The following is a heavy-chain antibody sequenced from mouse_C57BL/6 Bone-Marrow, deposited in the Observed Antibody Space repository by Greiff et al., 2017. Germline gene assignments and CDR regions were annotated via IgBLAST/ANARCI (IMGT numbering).Heavy chain of an antibody. CDR2: ISYDGSN. V-gene: IGHV3-6*01. J-gene: IGHJ4*01. CDR1: GYSITSGYY. CDR3: ARGGLLRKRYAMDY. Sequence: EVQLVESGPGLVKPSQSLSLTCSVTGYSITSGYYWNWIRQFPGNKLEWMGYISYDGSNNYNPSLKNRISITRDTSKNQFFLKLNSVTTEDTATYYCARGGLLRKRYAMDYWCQGTSVTVSS. D-gene: IGHD1-1*01.